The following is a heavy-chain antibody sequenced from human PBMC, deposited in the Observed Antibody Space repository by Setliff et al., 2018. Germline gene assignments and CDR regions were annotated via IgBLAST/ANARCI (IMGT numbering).Heavy chain of an antibody. J-gene: IGHJ4*02. CDR3: ARWTARAVDY. V-gene: IGHV3-7*03. CDR2: IKQDGSDK. CDR1: GFTFSGYS. D-gene: IGHD6-6*01. Sequence: PGGSLRLSCAASGFTFSGYSMNWVRQAPGKGLEWVANIKQDGSDKYYVDSVKGRFTVSRDNAKNSLYLQMSSLRAEDTAVYYCARWTARAVDYWGQGTLVTVSS.